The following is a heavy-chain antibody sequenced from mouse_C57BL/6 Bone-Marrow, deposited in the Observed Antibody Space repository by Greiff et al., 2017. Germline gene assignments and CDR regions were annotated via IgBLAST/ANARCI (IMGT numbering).Heavy chain of an antibody. CDR3: ATIYYDYDLYAMDY. J-gene: IGHJ4*01. CDR1: GYAFTNYL. V-gene: IGHV1-54*01. Sequence: QVQLQQSGAELVRPGTSVKVPCKASGYAFTNYLIEWVKQRPGQGLEWIGVINPGSGGTNYNEKFKGKATLTADKSSSTAYMQLSSLTSEDSAVYFCATIYYDYDLYAMDYWGQGTSVTVSS. D-gene: IGHD2-4*01. CDR2: INPGSGGT.